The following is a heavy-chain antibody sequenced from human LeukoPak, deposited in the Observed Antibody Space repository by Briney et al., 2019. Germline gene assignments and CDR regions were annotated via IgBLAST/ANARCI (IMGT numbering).Heavy chain of an antibody. Sequence: PGGSLRLSCAASGFTFSSYGMHWVRQAPGKGLEWVAVIWYDGGNKYYADSVKGRFTISRDNSKNTLYLQMNSLRAEDTAVYYCARDSSWYSFDYWGQGTLVTVSS. J-gene: IGHJ4*02. CDR2: IWYDGGNK. CDR1: GFTFSSYG. D-gene: IGHD6-13*01. CDR3: ARDSSWYSFDY. V-gene: IGHV3-33*01.